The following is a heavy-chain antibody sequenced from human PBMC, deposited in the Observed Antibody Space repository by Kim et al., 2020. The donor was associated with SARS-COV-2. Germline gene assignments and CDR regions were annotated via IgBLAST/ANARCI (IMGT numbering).Heavy chain of an antibody. CDR1: GYTFTSYG. CDR2: ISAYNGNT. J-gene: IGHJ2*01. Sequence: ASVKVSCKASGYTFTSYGISWVRQAPGQGLEWMGWISAYNGNTNYAQKLQGRVTMTTDTSTSTAYMELRSLRSDNTAGYYCARDSSGYYPYWYFDLWGRATLVTVSS. V-gene: IGHV1-18*04. CDR3: ARDSSGYYPYWYFDL. D-gene: IGHD3-22*01.